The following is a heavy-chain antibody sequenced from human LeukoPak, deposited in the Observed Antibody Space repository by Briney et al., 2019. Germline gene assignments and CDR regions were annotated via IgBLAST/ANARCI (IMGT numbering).Heavy chain of an antibody. CDR2: MKQDGSEQ. CDR3: ARDANWASDY. J-gene: IGHJ4*02. CDR1: GFTFKDHR. D-gene: IGHD7-27*01. Sequence: SGGSLRLSCVGSGFTFKDHRMVWVRQAPGKGLEWVANMKQDGSEQYYGDSVRGRFTISRDNAKNSLYLQMTSLRAADTAVYYCARDANWASDYWGQGTLVTVSS. V-gene: IGHV3-7*01.